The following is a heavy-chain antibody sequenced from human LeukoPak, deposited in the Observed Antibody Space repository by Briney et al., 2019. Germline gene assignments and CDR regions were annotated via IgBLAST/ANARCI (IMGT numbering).Heavy chain of an antibody. D-gene: IGHD2-21*01. CDR1: GFTFRSHA. CDR3: AKDFRIGYSAHFDN. Sequence: GGSLRLSCVGSGFTFRSHAMSWVRQAPEKGLEFVSGIYENGGTTYYADSVKGRFSISRDNSKNTLYLQMDSLRGEDTAVYYCAKDFRIGYSAHFDNWGQGAPVTVSS. V-gene: IGHV3-23*01. CDR2: IYENGGTT. J-gene: IGHJ4*02.